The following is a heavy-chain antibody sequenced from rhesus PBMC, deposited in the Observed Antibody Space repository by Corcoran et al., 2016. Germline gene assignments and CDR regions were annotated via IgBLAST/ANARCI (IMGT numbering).Heavy chain of an antibody. CDR1: GAPISGYW. CDR3: ASEGWVRRY. D-gene: IGHD5-24*01. CDR2: VNGGTGNP. Sequence: QVQLQESGPGLVKPSETLSLTCTVSGAPISGYWWSRSRQPPGEGLEWIGEVNGGTGNPNYNPSLQSRVIISRDTSKNQFSLNLNSVTAADTAVYYCASEGWVRRYWGQGALVTVSS. V-gene: IGHV4-80*01. J-gene: IGHJ4*01.